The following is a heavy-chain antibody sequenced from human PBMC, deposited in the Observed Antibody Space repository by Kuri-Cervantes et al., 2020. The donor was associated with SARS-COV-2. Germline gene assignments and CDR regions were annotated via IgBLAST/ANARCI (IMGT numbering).Heavy chain of an antibody. Sequence: GSLRLCCTVSGGSISSSSYYWGWIRQPPGKGLEWIGSIYYSGSTYYNPSLKSRVTISVDTSKNQFSLKLSSVTAADTAVYYCARQMMSSITIFGVVITRNWLDPWGQGTLVTVSS. CDR3: ARQMMSSITIFGVVITRNWLDP. J-gene: IGHJ5*02. CDR2: IYYSGST. V-gene: IGHV4-39*01. D-gene: IGHD3-3*01. CDR1: GGSISSSSYY.